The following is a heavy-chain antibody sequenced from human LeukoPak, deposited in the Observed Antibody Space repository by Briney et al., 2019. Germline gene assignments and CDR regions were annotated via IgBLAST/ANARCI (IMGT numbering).Heavy chain of an antibody. D-gene: IGHD3-10*01. J-gene: IGHJ4*02. CDR2: IYYSGST. CDR3: ARHPELYFFDY. CDR1: GDSISSGGYY. V-gene: IGHV4-31*03. Sequence: SQTLSLTCTVSGDSISSGGYYWSWIRQHPGNGLEWIGCIYYSGSTHYNPSLMSRVTISADTSKNQVSLTLSPVTAADTAVYYCARHPELYFFDYWGQGTLVTVSS.